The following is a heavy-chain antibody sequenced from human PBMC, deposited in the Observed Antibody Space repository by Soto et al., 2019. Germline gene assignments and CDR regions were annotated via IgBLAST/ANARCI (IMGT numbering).Heavy chain of an antibody. CDR1: GGSISGSSYY. Sequence: PSETLSLSCTVSGGSISGSSYYWGWIRQPPGKGLEWIGSIYYSGSTYYNPSLKSRVTISVDTSKNQFSLKLSSVTAADTAVYYCARLAVAGTGGDYYYYGVDVSGQRTTVTVSS. CDR2: IYYSGST. V-gene: IGHV4-39*01. J-gene: IGHJ6*02. CDR3: ARLAVAGTGGDYYYYGVDV. D-gene: IGHD6-19*01.